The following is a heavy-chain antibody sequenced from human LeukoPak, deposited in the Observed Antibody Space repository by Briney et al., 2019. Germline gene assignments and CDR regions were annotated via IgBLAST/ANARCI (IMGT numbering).Heavy chain of an antibody. V-gene: IGHV4-34*01. Sequence: SETLSLTCAVYGGSFSGYYWSWLRQPPGKGLEWIGEINHSGSTNYNPSLKSRVTISVDTSKNQFSLKLSSVTAADTAVYYCAMIVVVIRAFDYWGQGTLVTVSS. CDR3: AMIVVVIRAFDY. D-gene: IGHD3-22*01. CDR2: INHSGST. CDR1: GGSFSGYY. J-gene: IGHJ4*02.